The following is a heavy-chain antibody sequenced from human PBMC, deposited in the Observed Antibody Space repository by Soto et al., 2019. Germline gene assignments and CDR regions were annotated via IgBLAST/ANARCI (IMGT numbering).Heavy chain of an antibody. CDR3: ARQVPAAIRLGWFDP. J-gene: IGHJ5*02. D-gene: IGHD2-2*02. V-gene: IGHV4-39*01. CDR1: GGSISRSTYY. Sequence: SETVSLTCXVSGGSISRSTYYWGWIRQPPGKGLEWIGSIYYSGSTYYRPSLKSRVTISVDTSKNQFSLKLSSVTAADTAVYYCARQVPAAIRLGWFDPWGQGTLVTVSS. CDR2: IYYSGST.